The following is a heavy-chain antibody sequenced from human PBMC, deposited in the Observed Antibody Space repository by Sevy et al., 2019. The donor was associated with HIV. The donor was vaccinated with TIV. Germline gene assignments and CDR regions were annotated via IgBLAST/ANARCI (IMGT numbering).Heavy chain of an antibody. D-gene: IGHD3-3*01. CDR1: GDSVSSSSVA. CDR2: KYYRSKWYN. J-gene: IGHJ5*02. Sequence: QSQTLSLTCTISGDSVSSSSVAWNWIRQSPSRGLEWLGRKYYRSKWYNDYALSVKNRIIISPDTSKNQLSLQLNSVTPEDTAVYYCARAITIFGLTIMLDPWGLGTLVTVSS. CDR3: ARAITIFGLTIMLDP. V-gene: IGHV6-1*01.